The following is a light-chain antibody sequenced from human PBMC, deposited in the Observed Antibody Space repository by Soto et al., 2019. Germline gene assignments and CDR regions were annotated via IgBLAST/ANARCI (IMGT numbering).Light chain of an antibody. CDR2: GAS. Sequence: EIVLTQSPGTLSLSPGEGATLSCRASQSVDSNYLAWYQKKPGQAPRLRIYGASSRATGIPDRFSGSGSGTDFTLTISRLEPEDFAVYYCQQYGSSRNTFGGGTKVEIK. CDR3: QQYGSSRNT. V-gene: IGKV3-20*01. CDR1: QSVDSNY. J-gene: IGKJ4*01.